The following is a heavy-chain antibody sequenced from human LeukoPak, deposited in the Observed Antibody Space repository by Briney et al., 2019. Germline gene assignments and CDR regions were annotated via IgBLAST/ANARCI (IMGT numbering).Heavy chain of an antibody. CDR1: GFTFSSYS. D-gene: IGHD3-22*01. CDR3: ARGDYYDSSGYYNY. J-gene: IGHJ4*02. Sequence: KPGGSLRLSCAVSGFTFSSYSMNWVRQAPGKGLEWVSSISSSSSNIYYADSVKGRFTISRDNAKNSLYLQMNSLRSEDTAVYYCARGDYYDSSGYYNYWGQGTLVTVSS. CDR2: ISSSSSNI. V-gene: IGHV3-21*01.